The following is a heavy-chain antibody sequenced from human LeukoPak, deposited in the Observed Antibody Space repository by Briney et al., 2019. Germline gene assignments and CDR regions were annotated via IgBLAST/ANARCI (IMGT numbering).Heavy chain of an antibody. D-gene: IGHD1-14*01. J-gene: IGHJ4*02. Sequence: PGGSLRLSCAASGFTFSSYGMHWVRQAPGKGLEWVAVISYDGSNKYYADSVKGRITISRDNSKNTLYLQMNSLRAEDTAVYYCAKGSDRFDYWGQGTLVTVSS. V-gene: IGHV3-30*18. CDR3: AKGSDRFDY. CDR1: GFTFSSYG. CDR2: ISYDGSNK.